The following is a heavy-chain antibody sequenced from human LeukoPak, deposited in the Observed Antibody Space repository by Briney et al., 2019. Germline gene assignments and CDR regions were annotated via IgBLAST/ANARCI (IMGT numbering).Heavy chain of an antibody. CDR3: ARDLGTILGVVGDY. Sequence: GGSLRLSCTVSGFNFNAAWMSWVRQAPGKGLEWVSSISSSSSYIYYADSVKGRFTISRDNAKNSLYLQMNSLRAEDTAVYYCARDLGTILGVVGDYWGQGTLVTVSS. CDR2: ISSSSSYI. J-gene: IGHJ4*02. D-gene: IGHD3-3*01. V-gene: IGHV3-21*01. CDR1: GFNFNAAW.